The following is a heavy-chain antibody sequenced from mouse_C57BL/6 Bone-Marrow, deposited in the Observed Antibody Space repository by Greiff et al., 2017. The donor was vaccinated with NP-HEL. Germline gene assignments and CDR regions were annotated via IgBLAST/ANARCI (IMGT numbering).Heavy chain of an antibody. CDR3: ARGTITTVVATLRYFDV. J-gene: IGHJ1*03. V-gene: IGHV3-6*01. Sequence: EVQLQQSGPGLVKPSQSLSLTCSVTGYSITSGYYWNWIRQFPGNKLEWMGYISYDGSNNYNPSLKNRISITRDTSKNQFFLKLNSVTTEDTATYYCARGTITTVVATLRYFDVWGTGTTVTVSS. CDR1: GYSITSGYY. D-gene: IGHD1-1*01. CDR2: ISYDGSN.